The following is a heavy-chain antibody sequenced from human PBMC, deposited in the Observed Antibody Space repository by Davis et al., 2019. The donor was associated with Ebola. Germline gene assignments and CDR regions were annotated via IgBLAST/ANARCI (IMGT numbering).Heavy chain of an antibody. V-gene: IGHV4-34*01. CDR1: GGSFSGYY. D-gene: IGHD6-6*01. J-gene: IGHJ4*02. Sequence: SETLSLTCAVYGGSFSGYYWSWIRQPPGKGLEWIGEINHSGSTNYNPSLKSRVTISVDTSKNQFSLKLSSVTAADTAVYYCARGRQRIAARLDYFDYWGQGTLVTVSP. CDR2: INHSGST. CDR3: ARGRQRIAARLDYFDY.